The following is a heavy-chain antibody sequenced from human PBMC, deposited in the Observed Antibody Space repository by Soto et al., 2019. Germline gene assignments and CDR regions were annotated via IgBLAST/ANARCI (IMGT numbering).Heavy chain of an antibody. Sequence: EVHLLESGGGLVQPGGSLRLSCAASGFTLSRQAMSWVRQAPGKGLEWVSAISASGARTYYADSVMGRFSISRHTSKNTLYLQINTLRVEDTAVYYCAKDQTPGYSADWAVGYYFHFWGQGTLVTVSS. CDR1: GFTLSRQA. CDR3: AKDQTPGYSADWAVGYYFHF. D-gene: IGHD5-12*01. CDR2: ISASGART. V-gene: IGHV3-23*01. J-gene: IGHJ4*02.